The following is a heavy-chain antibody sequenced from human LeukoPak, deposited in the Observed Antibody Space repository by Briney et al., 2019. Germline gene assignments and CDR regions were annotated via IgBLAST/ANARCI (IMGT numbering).Heavy chain of an antibody. Sequence: SETLSLTCAVYGGSFSGYYWSWIRQPPGKGLEWIGEINHSGSTNYNPSLKSRVTISVDTSKKQFSLKLSSVTAADTAVYYCARDSGGYYMDVWGKGTTVTVSS. CDR2: INHSGST. D-gene: IGHD3-10*01. J-gene: IGHJ6*03. V-gene: IGHV4-34*01. CDR1: GGSFSGYY. CDR3: ARDSGGYYMDV.